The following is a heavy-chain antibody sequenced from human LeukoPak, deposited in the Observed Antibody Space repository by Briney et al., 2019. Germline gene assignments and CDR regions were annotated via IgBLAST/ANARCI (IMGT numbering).Heavy chain of an antibody. V-gene: IGHV3-48*04. Sequence: LTGGSLRLSCAASGFTFSSYSMNWVRQAPGKGLEWVSYISSSSSTIYYADSVKGRFTISRDNAKNSLYLQMNSLRAEDTAVYYCARAYRAAAGEEFDPWGQGTLVTVSS. D-gene: IGHD6-13*01. J-gene: IGHJ5*02. CDR3: ARAYRAAAGEEFDP. CDR2: ISSSSSTI. CDR1: GFTFSSYS.